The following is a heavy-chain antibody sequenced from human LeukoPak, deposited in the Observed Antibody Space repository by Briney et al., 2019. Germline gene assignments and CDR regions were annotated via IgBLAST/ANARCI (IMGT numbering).Heavy chain of an antibody. D-gene: IGHD4-17*01. J-gene: IGHJ3*02. V-gene: IGHV3-23*01. CDR1: GFTFSSYA. CDR2: ISGGGGST. Sequence: GGSLRLSCAASGFTFSSYAMTWVRQAPGKGLEWVSGISGGGGSTYYADSVKGRFTISRDNSKNTLYLQMNSLRAEDTAVYYCARATTVTTLAFDIWGQGTMVTVSS. CDR3: ARATTVTTLAFDI.